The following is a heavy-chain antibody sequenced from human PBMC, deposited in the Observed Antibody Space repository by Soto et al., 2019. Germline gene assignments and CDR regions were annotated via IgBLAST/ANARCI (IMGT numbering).Heavy chain of an antibody. CDR3: ARRSSSWYFDY. Sequence: GGSLRLSCAASGFSFSSYAMSWVRQAPGKGLEWVSAISGSGGSTYYADSVKGRFTISRDNSKNTLYLQMNSLRAEDTAVYYCARRSSSWYFDYWGQGTLVTVSS. V-gene: IGHV3-23*01. D-gene: IGHD6-13*01. CDR2: ISGSGGST. CDR1: GFSFSSYA. J-gene: IGHJ4*02.